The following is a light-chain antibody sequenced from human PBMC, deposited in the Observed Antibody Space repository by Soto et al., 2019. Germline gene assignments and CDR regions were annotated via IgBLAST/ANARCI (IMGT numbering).Light chain of an antibody. Sequence: EIVMTQSPATLSVSPGEGATLSYRASQNVYSNLAWYQQKPGQAPRLLIYGASTRATSIPARFSGSGSGTEFTLTISSLQSEDFAVYYCQQHGNWPLTFGGGTKVEIK. J-gene: IGKJ4*01. V-gene: IGKV3-15*01. CDR2: GAS. CDR3: QQHGNWPLT. CDR1: QNVYSN.